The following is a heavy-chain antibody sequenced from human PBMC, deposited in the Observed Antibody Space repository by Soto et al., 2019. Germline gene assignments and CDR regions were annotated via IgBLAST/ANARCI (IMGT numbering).Heavy chain of an antibody. CDR3: VRHEVAAFGNHYYYGIEV. V-gene: IGHV5-51*01. J-gene: IGHJ6*02. Sequence: PGESLKISCKGSGYSFTKYWIGWVRQMPGKGLEWMGIIYPCDSYTRYSPSFQGQVTISSAKAINTAYLHVGSLKASDTAMYYCVRHEVAAFGNHYYYGIEVSCQGIMVSAFS. D-gene: IGHD2-15*01. CDR2: IYPCDSYT. CDR1: GYSFTKYW.